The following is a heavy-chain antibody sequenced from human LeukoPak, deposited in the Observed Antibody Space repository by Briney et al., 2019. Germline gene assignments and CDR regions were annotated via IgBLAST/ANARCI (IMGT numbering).Heavy chain of an antibody. CDR1: GFIFSSYS. Sequence: GGSLRLSCTASGFIFSSYSMNWVRQAPGKGLEWVSSISTSNTYIWYADSVKGRFTISRDNAKNSLYLQMNSLRAEDTAVYYCARGAVTVTTARDWGQGTLVTVSS. V-gene: IGHV3-21*01. CDR2: ISTSNTYI. CDR3: ARGAVTVTTARD. J-gene: IGHJ4*02. D-gene: IGHD4-17*01.